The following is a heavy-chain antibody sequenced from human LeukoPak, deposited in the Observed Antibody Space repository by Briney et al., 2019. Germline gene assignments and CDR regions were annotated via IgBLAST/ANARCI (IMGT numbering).Heavy chain of an antibody. J-gene: IGHJ4*02. CDR3: ARGEYAY. D-gene: IGHD2-8*01. CDR2: ISYDGSNK. Sequence: GGSLRLSCAASGFTFSSYAMHWVRQAPGKGLEWVAVISYDGSNKYYADSVKGRFTTSRDNSKNTLYLQMNSLRAEDTAVYYCARGEYAYWGQGTLVSVSS. V-gene: IGHV3-30*04. CDR1: GFTFSSYA.